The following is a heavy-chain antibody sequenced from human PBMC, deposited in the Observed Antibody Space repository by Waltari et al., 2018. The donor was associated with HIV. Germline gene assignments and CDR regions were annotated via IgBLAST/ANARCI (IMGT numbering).Heavy chain of an antibody. CDR3: ARDAAAGPFYYGMDV. D-gene: IGHD6-13*01. Sequence: QVQLQESGPGLVKPSETLSLTCTVSGGSISSYSWTWIRQPPGKGLEWIGYIYYSGSTNYNPSLKSRVTISVDTSKNQFSLKLSSVTAADTAVYYCARDAAAGPFYYGMDVWGQGTTVTVSS. CDR1: GGSISSYS. J-gene: IGHJ6*02. V-gene: IGHV4-59*01. CDR2: IYYSGST.